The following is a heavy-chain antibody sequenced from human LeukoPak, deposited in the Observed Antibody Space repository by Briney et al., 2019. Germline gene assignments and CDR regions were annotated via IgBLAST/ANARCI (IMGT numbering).Heavy chain of an antibody. CDR1: GFTLRPYA. D-gene: IGHD5-12*01. CDR3: ARDLHYTVATHV. CDR2: IGSDNKP. J-gene: IGHJ6*02. Sequence: GGSLRLSCEASGFTLRPYAITWIRQAPGKGLEWVSSIGSDNKPHYSESVKGRFAISRDNSKNTLFLQLHNLRVEDTALYYCARDLHYTVATHVWGQGTTVTVSS. V-gene: IGHV3-23*01.